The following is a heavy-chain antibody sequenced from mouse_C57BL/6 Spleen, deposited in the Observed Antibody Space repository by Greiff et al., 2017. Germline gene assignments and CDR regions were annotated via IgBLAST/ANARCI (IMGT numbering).Heavy chain of an antibody. CDR1: GFPFSSYA. V-gene: IGHV5-9-1*02. D-gene: IGHD2-4*01. Sequence: EVMLVESGEGLVKPGGSLKLSCADSGFPFSSYAMSWVRQTPEKRLEWVAYISSGGDYIYYADTVKGRFTISRDNARNTLYLQMSSLKSEDTAMYYCTREGDYDFDYWGQGTTLTVSS. CDR3: TREGDYDFDY. CDR2: ISSGGDYI. J-gene: IGHJ2*01.